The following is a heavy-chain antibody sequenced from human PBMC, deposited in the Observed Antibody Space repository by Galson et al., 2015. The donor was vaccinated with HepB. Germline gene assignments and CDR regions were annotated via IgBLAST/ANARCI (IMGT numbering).Heavy chain of an antibody. J-gene: IGHJ4*02. CDR2: INPSGGST. CDR1: GYTFTSYY. V-gene: IGHV1-46*03. CDR3: GRGGLVDYIWGNYRSGLDY. Sequence: SVKVSCKASGYTFTSYYMHWVRQAPGQGLEWMGIINPSGGSTSYAQKFQGRVTMTRDTSTSTVYMDLSSLRSEDTAVYYCGRGGLVDYIWGNYRSGLDYWGQGTLVTVSS. D-gene: IGHD3-16*02.